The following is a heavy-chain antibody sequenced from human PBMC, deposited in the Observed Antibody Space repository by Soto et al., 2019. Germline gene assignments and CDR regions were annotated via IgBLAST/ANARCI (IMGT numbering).Heavy chain of an antibody. CDR2: IIPIFGTA. J-gene: IGHJ5*02. CDR3: ARXVIYCSGGSCYYNWFDP. V-gene: IGHV1-69*01. Sequence: AAVKVSCKASGGTFSSYAISWVRQAPGQGLEWMGGIIPIFGTANYAQKFQGRVTITADESTSTAYMELSSLRSEDTAVYYCARXVIYCSGGSCYYNWFDPWGQGTLVTVSS. D-gene: IGHD2-15*01. CDR1: GGTFSSYA.